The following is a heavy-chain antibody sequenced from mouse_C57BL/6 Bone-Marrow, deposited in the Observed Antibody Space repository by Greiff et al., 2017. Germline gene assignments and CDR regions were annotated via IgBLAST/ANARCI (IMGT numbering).Heavy chain of an antibody. Sequence: QVQLQQPGAELVKPGASVKVSCKASGYTFTSYWMHWVKQRPGQGLEWIGRIHPSDSATNYTQKLKGKATLTVDKSSSTAYMQLSSLTSEDSAVYYYAMGGYVTGGYYFDYWGQGTTLTVSS. CDR2: IHPSDSAT. V-gene: IGHV1-74*01. CDR3: AMGGYVTGGYYFDY. D-gene: IGHD2-2*01. J-gene: IGHJ2*01. CDR1: GYTFTSYW.